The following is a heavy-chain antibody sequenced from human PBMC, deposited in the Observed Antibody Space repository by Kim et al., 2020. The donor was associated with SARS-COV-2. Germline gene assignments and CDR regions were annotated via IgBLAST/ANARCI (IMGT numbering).Heavy chain of an antibody. CDR3: ARGTSAHLFYYDSGGYPPPD. J-gene: IGHJ4*02. V-gene: IGHV7-4-1*02. CDR2: INTKSGNL. CDR1: GYTFSDYA. Sequence: ASVKVSCKASGYTFSDYAINWVRQAPGQGLEWMGWINTKSGNLIYAQGFRGRFVFSLDTSVRTAYLQISSLKAEDTAVYYCARGTSAHLFYYDSGGYPPPDWGQGTLVTVSS. D-gene: IGHD3-22*01.